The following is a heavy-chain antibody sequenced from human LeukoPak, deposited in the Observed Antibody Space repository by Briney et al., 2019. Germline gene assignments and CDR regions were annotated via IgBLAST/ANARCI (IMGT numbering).Heavy chain of an antibody. CDR2: ISGSGGST. V-gene: IGHV3-23*01. Sequence: QPGGSLRLSCAASGFTFSSYAMHWVRQAPGKGLEWVSAISGSGGSTYYADSVKGRFTISRDNSKNTLYLQMNSLRAEDTAVYYCAKLMGALTRLSSFDYWGQGTLVTVSS. J-gene: IGHJ4*02. D-gene: IGHD1-26*01. CDR3: AKLMGALTRLSSFDY. CDR1: GFTFSSYA.